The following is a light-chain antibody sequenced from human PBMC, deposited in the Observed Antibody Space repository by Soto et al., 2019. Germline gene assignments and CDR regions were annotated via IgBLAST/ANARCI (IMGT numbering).Light chain of an antibody. Sequence: QSVLTQPPSASGTPRQRVTISCSGSSSNLGSNTVNWYQQLPGTAPNLLIYRKDHRPSGVPDRFSVSTSGTYASLAISGLQYADEADYYCAAWDDSVKGPVFGGGTKVTVL. CDR2: RKD. V-gene: IGLV1-44*01. CDR1: SSNLGSNT. CDR3: AAWDDSVKGPV. J-gene: IGLJ3*02.